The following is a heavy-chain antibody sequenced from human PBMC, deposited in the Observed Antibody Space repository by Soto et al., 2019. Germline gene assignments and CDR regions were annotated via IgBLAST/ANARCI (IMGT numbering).Heavy chain of an antibody. V-gene: IGHV5-51*01. CDR2: IYPGDSDT. J-gene: IGHJ6*02. Sequence: GESLKISCXGSGYSFTTYWIGWVRQMPGKGLEWMGIIYPGDSDTRYSPSFQGQVTISADKSISTAYLQWSSLKASDTAMYYCARHRGPARYFYYYGLDVWGQGTTVTVSS. CDR1: GYSFTTYW. CDR3: ARHRGPARYFYYYGLDV. D-gene: IGHD6-6*01.